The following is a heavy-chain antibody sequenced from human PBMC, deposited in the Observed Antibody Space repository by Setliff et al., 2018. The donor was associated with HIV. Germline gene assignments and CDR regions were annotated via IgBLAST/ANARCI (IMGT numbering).Heavy chain of an antibody. Sequence: GGSLRLSCAASGFTFSNYAMSWVRQAPGEGLEWVSAILSTGERTFYADSVKGRFTISRDFSDNTLYLQMNSLRPEDTAMYYCAKSRPDSPSYYMDVWGKGTTVTVSS. CDR3: AKSRPDSPSYYMDV. D-gene: IGHD2-15*01. CDR2: ILSTGERT. J-gene: IGHJ6*03. CDR1: GFTFSNYA. V-gene: IGHV3-23*01.